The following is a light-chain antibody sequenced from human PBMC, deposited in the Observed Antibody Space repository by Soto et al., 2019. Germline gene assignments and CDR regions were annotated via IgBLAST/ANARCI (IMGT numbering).Light chain of an antibody. CDR3: SSYAGSNNLV. V-gene: IGLV2-8*01. J-gene: IGLJ2*01. CDR2: EVS. CDR1: SSDVGDYNY. Sequence: QSALTQPPSASGSPGQSVTISCTGTSSDVGDYNYVSWYQQHPGKAPNLMIYEVSKRPSGVPDRFSGSKSGNTASLTVSGHQAEDEADYYCSSYAGSNNLVFGGGTKLTVL.